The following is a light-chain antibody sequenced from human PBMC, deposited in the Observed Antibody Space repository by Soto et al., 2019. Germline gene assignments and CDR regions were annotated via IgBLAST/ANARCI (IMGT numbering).Light chain of an antibody. J-gene: IGLJ2*01. CDR3: CSYGGSSTFV. CDR1: SSDVGSYNL. CDR2: EGS. V-gene: IGLV2-23*03. Sequence: QSALTQPASVSGSLGQSITIPCTGSSSDVGSYNLVSWYQQHPGKAPKLMVYEGSKRPSGVSNRFSGSKSGKTASLTISGLQGEDEADYNCCSYGGSSTFVFGGGTQLTVL.